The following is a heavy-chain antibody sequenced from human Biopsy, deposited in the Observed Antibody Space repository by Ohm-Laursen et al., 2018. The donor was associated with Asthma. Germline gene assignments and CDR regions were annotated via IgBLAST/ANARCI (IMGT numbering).Heavy chain of an antibody. CDR2: IYSGGTS. J-gene: IGHJ4*02. CDR1: GFAVSSDH. CDR3: ARGDSSNWSHYYFDY. Sequence: GSLRLSCSASGFAVSSDHMFWVRQAPGKGLEWVSVIYSGGTSHTADSVRGRFTISRDYSKNTLYLQMHSLRAEDTAVYYCARGDSSNWSHYYFDYWGQGTLVTVSS. D-gene: IGHD3-22*01. V-gene: IGHV3-53*01.